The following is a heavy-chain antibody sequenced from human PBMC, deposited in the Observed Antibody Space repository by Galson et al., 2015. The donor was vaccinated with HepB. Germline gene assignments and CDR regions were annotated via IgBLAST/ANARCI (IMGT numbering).Heavy chain of an antibody. J-gene: IGHJ4*02. CDR2: ISTMSINI. V-gene: IGHV3-21*01. Sequence: SLRLSCAVSTFTFSNYNMNWVRQAPGKGLEWVSSISTMSINIHYADSVRGRFTISRDNTKNSLSLQMDDLRAEDTAVYYCATSLISAGTFEYWGQGVLVTVSS. D-gene: IGHD1-1*01. CDR1: TFTFSNYN. CDR3: ATSLISAGTFEY.